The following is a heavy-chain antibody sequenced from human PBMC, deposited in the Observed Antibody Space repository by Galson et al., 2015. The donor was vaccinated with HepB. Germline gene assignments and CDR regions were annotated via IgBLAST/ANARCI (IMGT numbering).Heavy chain of an antibody. Sequence: SLRLSCAASGFTVSSNYMSWVRQAPGKGLEWVSVIYSGGSTYYADSVKGRFTISRDNSKNMLYLQMNSLRAEDTAVYYCARVGCSGGSCYFDYWGQGTLVTVSS. D-gene: IGHD2-15*01. V-gene: IGHV3-53*01. CDR1: GFTVSSNY. CDR3: ARVGCSGGSCYFDY. J-gene: IGHJ4*02. CDR2: IYSGGST.